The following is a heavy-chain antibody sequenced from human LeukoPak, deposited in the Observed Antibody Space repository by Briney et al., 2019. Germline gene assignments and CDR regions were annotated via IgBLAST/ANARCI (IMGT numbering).Heavy chain of an antibody. CDR2: ISASNGNT. CDR3: ARDQSGYSPMYYFDY. CDR1: GYTFTSYG. J-gene: IGHJ4*02. D-gene: IGHD3-3*01. Sequence: ASVKVSCRASGYTFTSYGISWVRQAPGQGLEWMGWISASNGNTNYAQKLQGRVTMTTDTSTSTAYMELRSLRSDDTAVYYCARDQSGYSPMYYFDYWGQGTLVTVSS. V-gene: IGHV1-18*01.